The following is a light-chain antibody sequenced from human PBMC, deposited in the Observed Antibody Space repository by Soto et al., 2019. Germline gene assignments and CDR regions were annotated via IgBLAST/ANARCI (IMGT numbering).Light chain of an antibody. V-gene: IGLV2-23*01. CDR3: CSYAGSSTSLYV. CDR2: EGS. Sequence: QSVLTQPASVSGSPGQSITISCPGTSSDVGSYNLVSWYQQHPGKAPKLMIYEGSKRPSGVSNRFSGSKSGNTASLTISGLQAEDEADYYCCSYAGSSTSLYVFGTGTKVTVL. CDR1: SSDVGSYNL. J-gene: IGLJ1*01.